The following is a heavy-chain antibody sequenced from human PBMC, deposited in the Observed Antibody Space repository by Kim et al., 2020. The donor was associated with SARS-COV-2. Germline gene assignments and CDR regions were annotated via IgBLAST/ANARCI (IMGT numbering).Heavy chain of an antibody. V-gene: IGHV3-21*01. D-gene: IGHD5-18*01. J-gene: IGHJ4*02. CDR1: GFTFSSYS. CDR3: ARDVSVPNRGGYSYGDADY. Sequence: GGSLRLSCAASGFTFSSYSMNWVRQAPGKGLEWVSSISSSSSYIYYADSVRGRFTISRDNAKNSLYLQMNSLRAEDTAVYYCARDVSVPNRGGYSYGDADYWGQGTLVTVSS. CDR2: ISSSSSYI.